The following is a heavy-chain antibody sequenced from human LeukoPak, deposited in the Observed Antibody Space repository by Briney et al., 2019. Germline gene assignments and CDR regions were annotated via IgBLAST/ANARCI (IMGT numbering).Heavy chain of an antibody. Sequence: PGGSLRLSCAASGFTFSSYAMSWVRQAPGKGLEWVSAISGSGGSTYYADSVKGRFTISRDNAKNSLYLQMNSLRAEDTAVYYCARGGARYCSSTSCYLVDYWGQGTLVTVSS. CDR1: GFTFSSYA. CDR3: ARGGARYCSSTSCYLVDY. CDR2: ISGSGGST. V-gene: IGHV3-23*01. D-gene: IGHD2-2*01. J-gene: IGHJ4*02.